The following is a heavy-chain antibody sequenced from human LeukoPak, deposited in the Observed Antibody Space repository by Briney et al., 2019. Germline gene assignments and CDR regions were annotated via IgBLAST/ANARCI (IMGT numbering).Heavy chain of an antibody. D-gene: IGHD2/OR15-2a*01. V-gene: IGHV4-4*07. CDR3: ARVGPGRAFSWYYYGMDV. CDR2: IYASGST. Sequence: PSETLSLTCTVSGGSISSYYWSWIRQPAGKGLEWIGRIYASGSTNYNPSLKSRVTMSVDTSKNQFSLKLSSVTAADTAVYYCARVGPGRAFSWYYYGMDVWGQGTTVTVSS. CDR1: GGSISSYY. J-gene: IGHJ6*02.